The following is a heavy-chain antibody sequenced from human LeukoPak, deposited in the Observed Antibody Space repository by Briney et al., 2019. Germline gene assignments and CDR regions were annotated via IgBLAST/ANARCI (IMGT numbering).Heavy chain of an antibody. Sequence: SETLSLTCTVSGGSISNYCWSWIRQPPGKGLEWIGYIYYSGSTNYNPSLKSRVTISVDTSKNQFSLKLSSVTAADTAVYYCARVGNWYFDLWGRGTLVPVSS. V-gene: IGHV4-59*01. J-gene: IGHJ2*01. CDR3: ARVGNWYFDL. CDR1: GGSISNYC. CDR2: IYYSGST.